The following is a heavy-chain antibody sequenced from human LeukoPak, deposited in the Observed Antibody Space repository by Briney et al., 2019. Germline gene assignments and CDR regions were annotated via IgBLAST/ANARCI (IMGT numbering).Heavy chain of an antibody. Sequence: GSLRLSCAASGFTFSSYWMHWVRQAPGKGLVWVSRINSDGSSTSYADSVKGRFTISRDNAKNTRYLQMNSLRAEDTAVYYCARERGLWLIAARRNWFDPWGQGTLVTVSS. CDR2: INSDGSST. V-gene: IGHV3-74*01. J-gene: IGHJ5*02. CDR1: GFTFSSYW. D-gene: IGHD6-6*01. CDR3: ARERGLWLIAARRNWFDP.